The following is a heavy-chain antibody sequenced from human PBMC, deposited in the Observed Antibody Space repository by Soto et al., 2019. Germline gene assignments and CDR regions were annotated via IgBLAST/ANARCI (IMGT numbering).Heavy chain of an antibody. CDR2: IRSRSIDM. Sequence: EVQLVESGGGLVKPGESLRLSCAASGFTFSNHNINWVRQAPGKGLEWVSSIRSRSIDMYYADSVKGRFTISRDDAKNSLSLQMNGLRAEDTAVYFCVRESYPAKAFDIWGQGTMVTVSS. J-gene: IGHJ3*02. V-gene: IGHV3-21*01. CDR3: VRESYPAKAFDI. CDR1: GFTFSNHN. D-gene: IGHD2-2*01.